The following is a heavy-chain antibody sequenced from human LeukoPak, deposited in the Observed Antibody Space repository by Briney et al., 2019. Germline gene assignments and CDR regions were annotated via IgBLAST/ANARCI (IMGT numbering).Heavy chain of an antibody. CDR3: ARANSYYYYYMDV. V-gene: IGHV4-59*01. CDR1: GGSISSYY. J-gene: IGHJ6*03. D-gene: IGHD5-24*01. Sequence: SETLSLTCTVSGGSISSYYWSWIRQPPGKGLEWIGYIYYSGSTNYNPSLKSRVTISVDTSKNQFSLKLSSVTAADTAEYYCARANSYYYYYMDVWGKGTTVTVSS. CDR2: IYYSGST.